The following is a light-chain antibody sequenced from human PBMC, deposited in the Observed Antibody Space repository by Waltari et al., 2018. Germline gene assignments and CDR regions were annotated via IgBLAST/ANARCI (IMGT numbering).Light chain of an antibody. Sequence: QLVLTQLPSASASLGASVKLTCTLSSGHSSNIIAWHQQQPEKGPRYLMKVNSDGSHSKGDEIPDRFSGSSSGAERYLTISNLQSEDEADYFCQTGGHGTWVFGGGTKLTVL. CDR1: SGHSSNI. CDR3: QTGGHGTWV. V-gene: IGLV4-69*01. CDR2: VNSDGSH. J-gene: IGLJ3*02.